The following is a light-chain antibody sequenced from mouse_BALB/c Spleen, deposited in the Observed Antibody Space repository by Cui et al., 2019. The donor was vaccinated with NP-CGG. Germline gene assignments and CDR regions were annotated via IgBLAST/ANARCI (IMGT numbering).Light chain of an antibody. Sequence: QAVVTPESVLTTSPGETVTPTCRSSTGAVTTSNYANWVQEKPDHLFTGLIGGTNNRAPGVPARFSGSLIGDKAALTITGAQTEDEAIYFCALWYSNHWVFGGGTKLTVL. CDR1: TGAVTTSNY. CDR3: ALWYSNHWV. J-gene: IGLJ1*01. CDR2: GTN. V-gene: IGLV1*01.